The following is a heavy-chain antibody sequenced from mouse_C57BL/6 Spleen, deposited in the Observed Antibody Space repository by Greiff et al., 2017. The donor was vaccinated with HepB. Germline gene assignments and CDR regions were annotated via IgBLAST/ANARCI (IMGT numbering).Heavy chain of an antibody. J-gene: IGHJ4*01. CDR1: GYTFTSYG. CDR3: ARSGVEGAMDY. CDR2: IYPRSGNT. V-gene: IGHV1-81*01. Sequence: QVQLKQSGAELARPGASVKLSCKASGYTFTSYGISWVKQRTGQGLEWIGEIYPRSGNTYYNEKFKGKATLTADKSSSTAYMELRSLTSEDSAVYFCARSGVEGAMDYWGQGTSVTVSS.